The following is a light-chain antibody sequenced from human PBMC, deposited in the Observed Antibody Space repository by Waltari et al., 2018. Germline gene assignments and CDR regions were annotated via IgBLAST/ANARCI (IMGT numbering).Light chain of an antibody. Sequence: QLVVTQSSSASASLGASVKLTCTLDSGHSNNIIAWLQQQPEKGPRYLMKINSDGSHSKGDEIPDRCSGSSSGAERYLTISNLQSEDEGDYYCQTGGHGTWVFGGGTKLTVL. CDR2: INSDGSH. J-gene: IGLJ3*02. V-gene: IGLV4-69*01. CDR1: SGHSNNI. CDR3: QTGGHGTWV.